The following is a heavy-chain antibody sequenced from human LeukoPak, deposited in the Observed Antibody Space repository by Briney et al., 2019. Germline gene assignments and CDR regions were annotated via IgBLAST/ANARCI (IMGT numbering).Heavy chain of an antibody. CDR2: TYYRSKWYN. CDR1: GDSVSSNSAA. V-gene: IGHV6-1*01. D-gene: IGHD1-26*01. J-gene: IGHJ3*02. Sequence: SQTLSLTCAISGDSVSSNSAAWNWIRQSPSRGLEWLGRTYYRSKWYNDYAVSVKSRITINPDTSKNQFSLQLNSVTPEDTAVYYCAREADSGSHKFRSDAFDIWGQGTMVTVSS. CDR3: AREADSGSHKFRSDAFDI.